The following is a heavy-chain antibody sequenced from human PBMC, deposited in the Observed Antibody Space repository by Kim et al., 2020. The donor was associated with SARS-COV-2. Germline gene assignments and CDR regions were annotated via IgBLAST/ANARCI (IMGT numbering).Heavy chain of an antibody. Sequence: GRFTISRDDSKNTAYLQMNSLKTEDTAVYYCTRQYGSGSYSYYYYGMDVWGQGTTVTVSS. V-gene: IGHV3-73*01. CDR3: TRQYGSGSYSYYYYGMDV. D-gene: IGHD3-10*01. J-gene: IGHJ6*02.